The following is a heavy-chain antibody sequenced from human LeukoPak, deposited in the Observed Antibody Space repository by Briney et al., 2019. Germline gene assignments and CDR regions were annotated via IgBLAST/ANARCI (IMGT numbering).Heavy chain of an antibody. CDR3: AKDASLSFTIFGVVEVDY. CDR2: ISGSGGST. CDR1: GFTFSSYA. Sequence: GGSLRLSCAASGFTFSSYAMSWVRQAPGKGLEWVSAISGSGGSTYYADSVKGRFTISRDNSKNTLYLQMNSLRAEDMAVYYCAKDASLSFTIFGVVEVDYWGQGTLVTVSS. D-gene: IGHD3-3*01. V-gene: IGHV3-23*01. J-gene: IGHJ4*02.